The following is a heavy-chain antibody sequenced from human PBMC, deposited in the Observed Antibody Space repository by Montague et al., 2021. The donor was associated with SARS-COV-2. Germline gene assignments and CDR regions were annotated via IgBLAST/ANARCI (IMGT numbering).Heavy chain of an antibody. Sequence: SLRLSCAASGFTFSNYDMHWVRQAPGKGPEWISYISTSAYTTSYAGSVKGRFTISRDNGKNSLYLQMNSLRVEDTAVYYCRRDYRSIVGDGLDIWGQGTKVTASS. CDR2: ISTSAYTT. D-gene: IGHD3-16*02. V-gene: IGHV3-48*03. CDR1: GFTFSNYD. CDR3: RRDYRSIVGDGLDI. J-gene: IGHJ3*02.